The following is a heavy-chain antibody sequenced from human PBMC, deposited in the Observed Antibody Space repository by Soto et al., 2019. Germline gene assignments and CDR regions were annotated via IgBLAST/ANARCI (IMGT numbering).Heavy chain of an antibody. Sequence: SETLSLTCTVSGGSISSSSYYWGWIRQPPGKGLEWIGSIYYSGSTYYNPSLKSRVTISVDTSKNQFSLKLSSVTAADTAVYYCATYSGYDQIDYWGQGTLVTVSS. CDR3: ATYSGYDQIDY. J-gene: IGHJ4*02. CDR1: GGSISSSSYY. V-gene: IGHV4-39*01. CDR2: IYYSGST. D-gene: IGHD5-12*01.